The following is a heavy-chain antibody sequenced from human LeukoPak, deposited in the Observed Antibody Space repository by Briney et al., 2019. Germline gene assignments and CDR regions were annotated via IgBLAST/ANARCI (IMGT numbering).Heavy chain of an antibody. CDR3: ARAARTYSSRWYGQGDWFDP. J-gene: IGHJ5*02. D-gene: IGHD6-13*01. CDR1: GYTFTGYY. CDR2: INPNSGGT. V-gene: IGHV1-2*02. Sequence: ASVKVSCKASGYTFTGYYMHWVRQAPGQGLEWMGWINPNSGGTNYAQKFQGRVTMTRDTSISTAYMELSRPRSDDTAVYYCARAARTYSSRWYGQGDWFDPWGQGTLVTVSS.